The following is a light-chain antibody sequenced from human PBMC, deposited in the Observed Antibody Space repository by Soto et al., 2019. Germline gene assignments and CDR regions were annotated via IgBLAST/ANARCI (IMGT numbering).Light chain of an antibody. Sequence: QSALTQPRSVSGSPGQSVTISCTGTSGDVGGYNYVSWYQQHPGRAPKVMIYDVSHRPSGVPDRFSGSKSGNTASLTISGLQTDDEADYYCCSYGGTYTIFGSGTKLTV. J-gene: IGLJ1*01. CDR3: CSYGGTYTI. V-gene: IGLV2-11*01. CDR1: SGDVGGYNY. CDR2: DVS.